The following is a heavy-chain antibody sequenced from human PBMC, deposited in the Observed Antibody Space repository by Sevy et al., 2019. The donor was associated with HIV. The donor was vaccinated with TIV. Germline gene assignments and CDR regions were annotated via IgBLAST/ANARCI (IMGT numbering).Heavy chain of an antibody. J-gene: IGHJ4*02. CDR3: VRADPAQHFDS. V-gene: IGHV1-46*01. CDR2: IDPSGGNA. Sequence: ASVKVSCKASGDTLTNNYMHWVRQAPGQGLESMGIIDPSGGNASYAQKFQGRVTMTRDTSTSTLYMDLSSLRSEDTAVYYCVRADPAQHFDSWGQRTLVTVSS. CDR1: GDTLTNNY.